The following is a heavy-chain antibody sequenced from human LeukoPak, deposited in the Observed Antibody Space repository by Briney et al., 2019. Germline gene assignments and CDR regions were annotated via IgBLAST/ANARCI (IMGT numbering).Heavy chain of an antibody. CDR1: GFMFSTYA. CDR3: AKDRGDGDYNYYAMDV. J-gene: IGHJ6*02. D-gene: IGHD4-17*01. Sequence: PGGSLRLSCAASGFMFSTYAMHWVRQAPGKGPEWVSVISDDGNIKYYADSVKGRFTVSRDNSRNTLYLQMNSLRAEDRAVYYCAKDRGDGDYNYYAMDVWGQGTTVTASS. CDR2: ISDDGNIK. V-gene: IGHV3-30*18.